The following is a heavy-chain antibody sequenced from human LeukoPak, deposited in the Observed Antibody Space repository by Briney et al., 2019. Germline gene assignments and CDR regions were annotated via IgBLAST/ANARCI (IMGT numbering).Heavy chain of an antibody. Sequence: ASVKVSCKASGGTFSSYAISWVRQAPGQGLEWMGGIIPIFGTANYAQKFRGRVTITADKSTRTAYMELSSLRSEDTAVYCCASSNGYSSGWYLPITDYWGQGTLVTVSS. J-gene: IGHJ4*02. CDR1: GGTFSSYA. V-gene: IGHV1-69*06. D-gene: IGHD6-19*01. CDR3: ASSNGYSSGWYLPITDY. CDR2: IIPIFGTA.